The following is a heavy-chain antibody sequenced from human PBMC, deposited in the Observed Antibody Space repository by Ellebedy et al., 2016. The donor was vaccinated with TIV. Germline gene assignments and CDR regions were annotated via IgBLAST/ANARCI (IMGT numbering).Heavy chain of an antibody. D-gene: IGHD2-2*01. Sequence: GESLKISXAASGFTFSNYWMSWVRQAPGKGLEWVSVMFSGGTTYTADAVKDRFTISRDPSRNTLHLQMHSLRVDDTAVYYCASRYASALGYWGQGTLVTVSS. V-gene: IGHV3-66*01. CDR3: ASRYASALGY. CDR2: MFSGGTT. J-gene: IGHJ4*02. CDR1: GFTFSNYW.